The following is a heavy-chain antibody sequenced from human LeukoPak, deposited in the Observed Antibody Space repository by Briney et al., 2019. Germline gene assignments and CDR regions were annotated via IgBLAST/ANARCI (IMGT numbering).Heavy chain of an antibody. CDR1: GYTYTGYY. CDR2: INPSSGGA. Sequence: ASVKVSCKASGYTYTGYYMHRARQAPGQGLEWMGRINPSSGGAHYAQKFQGRVTMTRDTSISTAYMELSRLRSDDTAVYYCVRRPTGWNYFDYWGQGTLVTVSS. V-gene: IGHV1-2*06. CDR3: VRRPTGWNYFDY. J-gene: IGHJ4*02. D-gene: IGHD6-19*01.